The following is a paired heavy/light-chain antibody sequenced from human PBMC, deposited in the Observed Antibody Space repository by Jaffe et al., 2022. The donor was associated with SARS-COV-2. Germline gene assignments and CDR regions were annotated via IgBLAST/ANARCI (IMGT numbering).Heavy chain of an antibody. D-gene: IGHD1-7*01. CDR3: AKEVTSTTTRLDYYYGMAV. CDR2: ISPSGHNT. J-gene: IGHJ6*02. Sequence: EERLLESGGGLVQPGGSLRLSCAATGFTFNIFGMNWVRQGPGKGLEWVAAISPSGHNTYHADSVKGRFTISRDNLRNTLYLQMDRLRADDTAVYYCAKEVTSTTTRLDYYYGMAVWGQGTTVTVSS. CDR1: GFTFNIFG. V-gene: IGHV3-23*01.
Light chain of an antibody. V-gene: IGLV3-1*01. CDR3: LAWHRMAAV. CDR2: QDA. J-gene: IGLJ2*01. Sequence: SYDLTQPPSVSVSPGQTATITCSGDKLDDIYVSWYKQKAGQSPVLIIYQDANRPSGIPERVTGSNSGNTATLTISGTQAMDEADYYCLAWHRMAAVFGGGTKLTVL. CDR1: KLDDIY.